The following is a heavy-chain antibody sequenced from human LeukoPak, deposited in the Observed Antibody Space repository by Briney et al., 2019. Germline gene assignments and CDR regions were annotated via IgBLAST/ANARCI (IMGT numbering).Heavy chain of an antibody. CDR2: INSDGSST. CDR3: ATLGQILSYYFHMDV. V-gene: IGHV3-74*01. CDR1: GFTFSRNW. Sequence: PGGSLRLSCAASGFTFSRNWMHWVRQAPGKGLVWVSRINSDGSSTSYMDSVKGRFTISRDNAKNTLYLQMNSLRAEDTAVYYCATLGQILSYYFHMDVWGKGTTVTVSS. D-gene: IGHD3-22*01. J-gene: IGHJ6*03.